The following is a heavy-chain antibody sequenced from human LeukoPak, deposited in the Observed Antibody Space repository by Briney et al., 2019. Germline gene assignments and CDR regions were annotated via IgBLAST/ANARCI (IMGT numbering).Heavy chain of an antibody. D-gene: IGHD3-22*01. Sequence: SETLSLTCTVSGDSISSYYWGWIRQSPEKGLECIGYIYYSASTYYNPSLKSRVTLSVDMSRNQFSLKLTSVTAADTAVYYCARVTYYYDTSGPNGYFDLWGRGTLVTVSS. V-gene: IGHV4-59*01. J-gene: IGHJ2*01. CDR1: GDSISSYY. CDR2: IYYSAST. CDR3: ARVTYYYDTSGPNGYFDL.